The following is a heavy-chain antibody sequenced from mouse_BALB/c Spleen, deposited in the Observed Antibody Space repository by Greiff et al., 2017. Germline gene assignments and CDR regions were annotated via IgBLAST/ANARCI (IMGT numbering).Heavy chain of an antibody. V-gene: IGHV1-26*01. Sequence: EVKLVESGPDLVKPGASVKISCKASGYSFTGYYMHWVKQSHGKSLEWIGRVNPNNGGTSYNQKFKGKAILTVDKSSSTAYMELRSLTSEDSAVYYCASLYYRYDGGAFDYWGQGTTLTVSS. CDR3: ASLYYRYDGGAFDY. CDR2: VNPNNGGT. J-gene: IGHJ2*01. CDR1: GYSFTGYY. D-gene: IGHD2-14*01.